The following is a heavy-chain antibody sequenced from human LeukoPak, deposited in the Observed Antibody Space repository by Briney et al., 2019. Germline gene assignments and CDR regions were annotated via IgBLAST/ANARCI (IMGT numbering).Heavy chain of an antibody. Sequence: KAGESLKISCKGSGYCFPNYWIGWVRQMPGKGLEWMGIIYPGDSDTLYSPSFEDQVTISADKSISTAYLQWSSLKASDTAMYYCARPFPDASGGGYWGQGTLVTVSS. D-gene: IGHD6-19*01. CDR3: ARPFPDASGGGY. CDR2: IYPGDSDT. V-gene: IGHV5-51*01. J-gene: IGHJ4*02. CDR1: GYCFPNYW.